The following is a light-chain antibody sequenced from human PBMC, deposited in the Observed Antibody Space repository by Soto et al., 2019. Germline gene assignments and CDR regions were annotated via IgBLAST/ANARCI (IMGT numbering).Light chain of an antibody. CDR3: SSYTTSNTYV. V-gene: IGLV2-14*01. Sequence: QSALTQPASVSGYPGQSITISCTGRSSDVGGYNYVSWYQQHPGKAPKFMIYEVSRRPSGVSNRFSGPKSGNTASLTVSGLQAEDEADYYCSSYTTSNTYVFGTGTRSPS. CDR2: EVS. CDR1: SSDVGGYNY. J-gene: IGLJ1*01.